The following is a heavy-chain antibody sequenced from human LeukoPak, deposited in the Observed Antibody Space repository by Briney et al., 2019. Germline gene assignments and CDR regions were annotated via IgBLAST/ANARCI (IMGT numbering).Heavy chain of an antibody. CDR3: ARDNSVGDIAWWFDP. V-gene: IGHV1-8*03. D-gene: IGHD3-16*02. J-gene: IGHJ5*02. CDR1: GYTFTSYD. Sequence: GASVKVSCKASGYTFTSYDINWVRQATGQGLEWMGWMHPKSGNTGYAQKFQGRVTITRNTSISTAYMELSSLRSEDTAVYYCARDNSVGDIAWWFDPWGQGTLVTVSS. CDR2: MHPKSGNT.